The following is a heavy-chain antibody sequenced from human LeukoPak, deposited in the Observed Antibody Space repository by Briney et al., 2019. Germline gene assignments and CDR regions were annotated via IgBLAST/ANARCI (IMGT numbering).Heavy chain of an antibody. CDR1: GFTFSSYA. CDR3: ARFDIVVVTAAPAIDY. Sequence: GGSLRLSCAASGFTFSSYAMHWVRQAPGEGLEWAAVISYDGSNKYYADSVKGRFTISRDNSKNTLYLQMNSPRAEDTAVYYCARFDIVVVTAAPAIDYWGQGTLVTVSS. D-gene: IGHD2-21*02. V-gene: IGHV3-30-3*01. CDR2: ISYDGSNK. J-gene: IGHJ4*02.